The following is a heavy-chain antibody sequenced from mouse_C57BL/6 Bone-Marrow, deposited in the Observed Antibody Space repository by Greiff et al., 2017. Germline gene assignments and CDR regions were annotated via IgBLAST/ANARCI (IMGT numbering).Heavy chain of an antibody. D-gene: IGHD2-3*01. CDR2: INPYNGGT. J-gene: IGHJ4*01. CDR3: ANRWLLPYYCAMDD. CDR1: GYTFTDYY. Sequence: VQLQQSGPVLVKPGASVKMSCKASGYTFTDYYMNWVKQSHGQSLEWIGVINPYNGGTSYNQKFKGKATLTVDKSSSTAYMERNSLTSEDSAVYYCANRWLLPYYCAMDDWGQGTSVTVSS. V-gene: IGHV1-19*01.